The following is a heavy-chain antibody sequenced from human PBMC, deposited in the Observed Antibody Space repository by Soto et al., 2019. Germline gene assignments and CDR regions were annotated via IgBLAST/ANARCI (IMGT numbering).Heavy chain of an antibody. CDR2: IYYSGST. V-gene: IGHV4-59*01. CDR1: GGSISSYY. D-gene: IGHD6-13*01. Sequence: SETLSLTCTVSGGSISSYYWSWIRQPPGKGLEWIGYIYYSGSTNYNPSLKSRVTISVDTSKNQFSLKLSSVTAADTAVYYCARDHRPYRSSSSNWFDPWGQGTLGTGSS. J-gene: IGHJ5*02. CDR3: ARDHRPYRSSSSNWFDP.